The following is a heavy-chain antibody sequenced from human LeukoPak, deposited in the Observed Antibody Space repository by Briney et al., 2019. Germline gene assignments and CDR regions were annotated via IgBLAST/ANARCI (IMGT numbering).Heavy chain of an antibody. Sequence: GSSVKVSCKASGYTFSSSGISWVRQAPGQGLEWMGWISAYNGATNYAKKFQGRVTMTEDTSTSTAYMELRSLRPDDTAVYYCARGHNSGPNWFDPWGQGTLVSVSS. D-gene: IGHD1-26*01. V-gene: IGHV1-18*01. CDR2: ISAYNGAT. J-gene: IGHJ5*02. CDR3: ARGHNSGPNWFDP. CDR1: GYTFSSSG.